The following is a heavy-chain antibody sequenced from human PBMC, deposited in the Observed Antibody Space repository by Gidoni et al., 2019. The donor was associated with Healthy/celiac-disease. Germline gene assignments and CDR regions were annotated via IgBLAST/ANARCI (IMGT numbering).Heavy chain of an antibody. V-gene: IGHV3-9*01. J-gene: IGHJ6*02. CDR1: GFTFDDYA. Sequence: EVQLVESGGGLVQHGRSLRLSCAASGFTFDDYAMHWVRQAPGKGLGWVSGISWNSGSIGYADSVKGRFTISRDNAKNSLYLQMNSLRAEDTALYYCAKESYSRARHMDVWGQGTTVTVSS. D-gene: IGHD6-13*01. CDR2: ISWNSGSI. CDR3: AKESYSRARHMDV.